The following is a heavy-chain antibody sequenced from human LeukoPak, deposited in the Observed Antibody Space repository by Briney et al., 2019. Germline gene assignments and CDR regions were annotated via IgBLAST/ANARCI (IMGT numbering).Heavy chain of an antibody. J-gene: IGHJ4*02. V-gene: IGHV1-46*03. CDR2: INPSGGST. Sequence: GASVKVSCKASGYTFTSYYMHWVRQAPGQGLEWMGIINPSGGSTSYAQKFQGRVTMTRDTSTSTAYMELSSLRSEDTAVYYCATSDGTTIDYWGQGTLVTVSS. D-gene: IGHD4-17*01. CDR1: GYTFTSYY. CDR3: ATSDGTTIDY.